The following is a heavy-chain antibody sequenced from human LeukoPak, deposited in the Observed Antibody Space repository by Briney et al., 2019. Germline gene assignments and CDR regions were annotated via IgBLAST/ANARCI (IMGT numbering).Heavy chain of an antibody. J-gene: IGHJ3*02. D-gene: IGHD1-26*01. CDR1: GFTFSSSW. Sequence: GGSLRLSCAASGFTFSSSWMTWVRQAPGKWLEWVASINQDGGEIHYVDSVKGRFTISRDNSKNTLYLQMNSLRAEDTAVYYCARDGVGATPVDAFDIWGQGTMVTVSS. CDR3: ARDGVGATPVDAFDI. CDR2: INQDGGEI. V-gene: IGHV3-7*01.